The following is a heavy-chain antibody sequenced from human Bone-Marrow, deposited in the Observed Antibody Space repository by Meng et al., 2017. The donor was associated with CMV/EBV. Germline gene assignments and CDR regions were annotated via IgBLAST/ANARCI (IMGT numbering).Heavy chain of an antibody. V-gene: IGHV4-34*01. Sequence: SETLSLTCAVYGGSFGGHYWSWIRQPPGKGLEWIGEINHSGSTNYNPSLKSRVTISVDTSKNQFSLKLSSVTAADTAVYYCARDAVTDYSNYFDYWGQGTLVTVSS. D-gene: IGHD4-11*01. CDR2: INHSGST. CDR3: ARDAVTDYSNYFDY. CDR1: GGSFGGHY. J-gene: IGHJ4*02.